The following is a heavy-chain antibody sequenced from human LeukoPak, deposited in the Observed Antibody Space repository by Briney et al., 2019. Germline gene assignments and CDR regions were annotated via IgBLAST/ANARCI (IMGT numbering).Heavy chain of an antibody. CDR1: GGSISSYY. J-gene: IGHJ4*02. D-gene: IGHD6-13*01. CDR2: IYYSGST. CDR3: ARGPSIAAAGYFDY. Sequence: SETLSLTCTVSGGSISSYYWSWVRQPPGKGLEWIGYIYYSGSTNYNPSLKSRVTISVDTSKNQFSLKLSSATAADTAVYYCARGPSIAAAGYFDYWGQGTLVTVSS. V-gene: IGHV4-59*01.